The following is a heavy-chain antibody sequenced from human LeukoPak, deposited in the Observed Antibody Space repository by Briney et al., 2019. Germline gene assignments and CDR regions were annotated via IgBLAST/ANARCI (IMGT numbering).Heavy chain of an antibody. Sequence: GESLKISCKGSGYIFTNYWIGWVRQMPGKGLEWMGITYPGDSDTRYSPSFQGQVTISADKSISTAYLQWSSLKASDTAMYYCARHPAVVTPDYFDYWGQGTLVTVSS. J-gene: IGHJ4*02. CDR2: TYPGDSDT. V-gene: IGHV5-51*01. CDR1: GYIFTNYW. CDR3: ARHPAVVTPDYFDY. D-gene: IGHD4-23*01.